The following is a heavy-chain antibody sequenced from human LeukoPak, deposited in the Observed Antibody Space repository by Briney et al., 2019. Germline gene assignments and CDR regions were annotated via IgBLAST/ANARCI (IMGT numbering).Heavy chain of an antibody. CDR3: ARFLWFGELHFDY. D-gene: IGHD3-10*01. CDR2: INPNSGGT. V-gene: IGHV1-2*02. CDR1: GYTFTGYY. J-gene: IGHJ4*02. Sequence: ASVKVSCKASGYTFTGYYIRWVRQAPGQGLEWMGWINPNSGGTNNAQKFQGRVTMTRDTSISTAYMELRSLRSDDTAVYYCARFLWFGELHFDYWGQGTLVTVSS.